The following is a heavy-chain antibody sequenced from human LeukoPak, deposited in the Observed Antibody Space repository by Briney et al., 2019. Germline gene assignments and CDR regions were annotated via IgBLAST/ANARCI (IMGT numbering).Heavy chain of an antibody. J-gene: IGHJ5*02. CDR2: IYTSGGT. CDR1: GGSISSYY. CDR3: ARHWQYQLPKGGFDP. V-gene: IGHV4-4*09. Sequence: PSETLSLTCTVSGGSISSYYWSWIRQPPGKGLEWIGYIYTSGGTNYNPSLKSRVTISVDTSKNQFSLKLSSVTAADTAVYYCARHWQYQLPKGGFDPWGQGTLVTVSS. D-gene: IGHD2-2*01.